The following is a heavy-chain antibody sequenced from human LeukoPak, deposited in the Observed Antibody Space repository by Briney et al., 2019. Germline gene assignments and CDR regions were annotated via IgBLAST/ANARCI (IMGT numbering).Heavy chain of an antibody. Sequence: GGSLRLSCAASGFTFSSYWMSWVRQAPGKGPEWVANIKQDGSEKYYVDSVKGRFTISRDNAKNPLYLQMNSLRAEDTAVYYCARVRVYDILTGHDYYFDYWGQGTLVTVSS. CDR2: IKQDGSEK. CDR1: GFTFSSYW. D-gene: IGHD3-9*01. V-gene: IGHV3-7*03. J-gene: IGHJ4*02. CDR3: ARVRVYDILTGHDYYFDY.